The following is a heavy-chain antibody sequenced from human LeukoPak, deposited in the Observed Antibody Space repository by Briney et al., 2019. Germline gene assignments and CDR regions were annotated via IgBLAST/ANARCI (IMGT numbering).Heavy chain of an antibody. CDR2: ISSSSSYI. V-gene: IGHV3-21*01. CDR3: ARAGIVGATSYY. J-gene: IGHJ4*02. Sequence: NPGGSLRLSCAASGFTFSSYSMNWVRQAPGKGLEWVSSISSSSSYIYYADSVKGRFTISRDNAKNSLYLQMNSLRAEDTAVYYCARAGIVGATSYYWGQGTLVTVSS. CDR1: GFTFSSYS. D-gene: IGHD1-26*01.